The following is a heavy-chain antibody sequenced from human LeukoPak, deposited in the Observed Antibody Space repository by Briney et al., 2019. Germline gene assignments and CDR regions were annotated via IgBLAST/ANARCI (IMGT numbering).Heavy chain of an antibody. D-gene: IGHD3-10*01. V-gene: IGHV4-59*01. CDR1: RGSISSYY. CDR3: AREGYYGSGSYSIHWFDP. CDR2: IHYSGST. J-gene: IGHJ5*02. Sequence: SQTLSLTCTVSRGSISSYYWSWIRQPPGKGLECIGYIHYSGSTNYNPSLKSRVTISVDTSKSQFSLKLSSVTAADTAVYYCAREGYYGSGSYSIHWFDPWGQGTLVTVSS.